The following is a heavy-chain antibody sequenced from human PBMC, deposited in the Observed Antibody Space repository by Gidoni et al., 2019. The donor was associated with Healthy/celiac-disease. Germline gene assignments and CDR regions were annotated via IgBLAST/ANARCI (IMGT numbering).Heavy chain of an antibody. Sequence: QVQLVQSGAEVKKPGASVKFYRQAYGSTFTGYYMHWVRQAPGQWLEWMGWTNPNSGGSNYAQKLQGRVTMTSDTSCSTAYMELSRLRSDGTSVYYCARDQLYYGSSSRYYYYGMDVLGQGTTVTVSS. CDR1: GSTFTGYY. V-gene: IGHV1-2*02. J-gene: IGHJ6*02. D-gene: IGHD6-6*01. CDR3: ARDQLYYGSSSRYYYYGMDV. CDR2: TNPNSGGS.